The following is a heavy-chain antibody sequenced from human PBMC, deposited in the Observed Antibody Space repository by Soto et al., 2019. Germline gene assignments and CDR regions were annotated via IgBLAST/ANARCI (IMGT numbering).Heavy chain of an antibody. CDR2: IKQDGSEK. D-gene: IGHD5-12*01. V-gene: IGHV3-7*01. Sequence: PGGSLRLSCAASGFTFSSYWMSWVRQAPGKGLEWVANIKQDGSEKYYVDSVKGRFTISRDNAKNSLYLQMNSLRAEDTAVYYCARDLRGYSGYGTPRTFDYWGQGTLVTVSS. CDR3: ARDLRGYSGYGTPRTFDY. CDR1: GFTFSSYW. J-gene: IGHJ4*02.